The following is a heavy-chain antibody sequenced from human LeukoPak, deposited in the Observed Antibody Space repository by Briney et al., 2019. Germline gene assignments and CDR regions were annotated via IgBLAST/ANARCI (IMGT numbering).Heavy chain of an antibody. CDR1: GYSISSSNW. V-gene: IGHV4-28*01. CDR3: ARLNRYGRWEPQQYYFDY. Sequence: PSDTLSLTCAVSGYSISSSNWWGWIRQPPGKGLEWIGYIYYSGSTYYNPSLKSRVTISIDTSKNQFSLKLSSVTAADTAVYYCARLNRYGRWEPQQYYFDYWGQGTLVTVSS. D-gene: IGHD1-26*01. J-gene: IGHJ4*02. CDR2: IYYSGST.